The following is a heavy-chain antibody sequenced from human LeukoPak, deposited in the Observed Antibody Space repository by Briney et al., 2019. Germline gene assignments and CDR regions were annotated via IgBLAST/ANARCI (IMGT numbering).Heavy chain of an antibody. J-gene: IGHJ4*02. Sequence: GGSLRLSCAASGFTFSDYYMSWIRQAPGKGLEWVSYISSSGSTIYYADSVKGRFTISRDNAKNSLYLQMNSLRAEDTAVYYCTREQRGYSGYDYFATFDYWGQGTLVTVSS. CDR2: ISSSGSTI. CDR1: GFTFSDYY. CDR3: TREQRGYSGYDYFATFDY. V-gene: IGHV3-11*04. D-gene: IGHD5-12*01.